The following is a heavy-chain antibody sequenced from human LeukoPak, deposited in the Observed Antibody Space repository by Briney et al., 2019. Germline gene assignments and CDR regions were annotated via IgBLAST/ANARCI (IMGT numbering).Heavy chain of an antibody. V-gene: IGHV4-30-2*03. J-gene: IGHJ3*02. Sequence: SQTLSLTCAVSGGSISSGGYSWSWIRQPPGKGLEWIGSIYYSGSTYYNPSLKSRVTISLDTSKNQFSLKLSSVTAADTAVYYCANFFNFDGFDIWGQGTMVTVSS. CDR1: GGSISSGGYS. CDR2: IYYSGST. CDR3: ANFFNFDGFDI. D-gene: IGHD1-1*01.